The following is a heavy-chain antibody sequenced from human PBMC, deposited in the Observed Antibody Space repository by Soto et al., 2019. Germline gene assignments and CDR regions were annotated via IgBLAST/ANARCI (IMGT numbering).Heavy chain of an antibody. D-gene: IGHD3-10*01. V-gene: IGHV3-23*01. CDR3: AKVRFRRSFDY. Sequence: PGGSLRLSCAASGFTLRTYTMNWVRQAPGKGLEWVSAISGSGGSTYYADSVKGRFTISRDNSKNTLYLQMNSLRAEDTAVYYCAKVRFRRSFDYWGQGTLVTVSS. CDR1: GFTLRTYT. J-gene: IGHJ4*02. CDR2: ISGSGGST.